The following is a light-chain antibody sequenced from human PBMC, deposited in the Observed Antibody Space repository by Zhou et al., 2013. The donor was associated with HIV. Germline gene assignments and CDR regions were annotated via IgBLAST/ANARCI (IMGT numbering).Light chain of an antibody. CDR3: QQYNNWPPRDT. J-gene: IGKJ2*01. Sequence: EIVMTQSPATLSVSPGERATLSCRASQSVSSNLAWYQQKPGQAPRLLIYGASTRATGIPARFSGSGSGTEFTLTISSLQSEDFAVYYCQQYNNWPPRDTFGRGDQAGDQT. CDR1: QSVSSN. CDR2: GAS. V-gene: IGKV3-15*01.